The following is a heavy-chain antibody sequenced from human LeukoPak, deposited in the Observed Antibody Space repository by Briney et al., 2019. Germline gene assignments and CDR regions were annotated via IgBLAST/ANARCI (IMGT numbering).Heavy chain of an antibody. Sequence: GGSLRLSCAASGFTFSSYGMHWVRQAPGKGLEWVAFIRYDGSNKYYGDSVKGRFTISRDNSKNTMYLQMNSRTAEDTAVYYCAKDDSSSWYAALDYWGQGTLVTVSS. D-gene: IGHD6-13*01. CDR2: IRYDGSNK. V-gene: IGHV3-30*02. J-gene: IGHJ4*02. CDR3: AKDDSSSWYAALDY. CDR1: GFTFSSYG.